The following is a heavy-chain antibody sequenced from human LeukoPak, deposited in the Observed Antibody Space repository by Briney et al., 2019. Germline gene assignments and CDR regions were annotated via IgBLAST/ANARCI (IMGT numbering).Heavy chain of an antibody. Sequence: GGSLRLSCAASGFAFSSYWMSWVRQAPGKGLEWVANIKQDGSEKYYVESVKGRFTISRDNAKNSLYLQMNSLRAEDTAVYYCARDGYSSSWYGYWGQGTLVTVSS. CDR1: GFAFSSYW. J-gene: IGHJ4*02. CDR2: IKQDGSEK. D-gene: IGHD6-13*01. V-gene: IGHV3-7*01. CDR3: ARDGYSSSWYGY.